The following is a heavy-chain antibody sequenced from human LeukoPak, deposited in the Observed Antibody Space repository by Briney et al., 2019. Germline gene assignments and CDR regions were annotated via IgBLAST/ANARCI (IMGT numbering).Heavy chain of an antibody. Sequence: SETLSLTCTVSGGTISSSSYYWGWFRQPPGKGLEWIGSIYYSGSTYYNPSPKSRVTISVDTSKNQFSLKLSSVTAADTAVYYWARLPADYDILAVYYTYYFDDRGQGTLGTV. CDR3: ARLPADYDILAVYYTYYFDD. V-gene: IGHV4-39*01. CDR2: IYYSGST. CDR1: GGTISSSSYY. J-gene: IGHJ4*02. D-gene: IGHD3-9*01.